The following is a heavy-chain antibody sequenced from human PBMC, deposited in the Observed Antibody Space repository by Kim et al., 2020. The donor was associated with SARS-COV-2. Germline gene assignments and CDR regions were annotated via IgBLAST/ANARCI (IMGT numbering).Heavy chain of an antibody. CDR1: GFTFRNHA. CDR2: ISGSGDYT. D-gene: IGHD4-17*01. V-gene: IGHV3-23*01. CDR3: AKDDTLSYGGRPFGMDV. Sequence: GGSLRLSCAASGFTFRNHAMTWVRQAPGKGLEWVSAISGSGDYTYYAVSVRGRFTISRDNSKNTLYLEMNSLRAEDTAVYYYAKDDTLSYGGRPFGMDVWGLGTTVIVSS. J-gene: IGHJ6*02.